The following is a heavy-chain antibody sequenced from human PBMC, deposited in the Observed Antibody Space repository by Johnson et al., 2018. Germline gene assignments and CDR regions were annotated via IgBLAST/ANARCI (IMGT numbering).Heavy chain of an antibody. CDR2: INPSGGST. CDR1: GYTFTSYY. Sequence: VQLVESGAEVKKPGASVKVSRKASGYTFTSYYMHWVRQAPGQGLEWMGIINPSGGSTSYAQKFQGRVTMTRDTSTSTAYMELSRLRSEDTALYYCAKGLWFGELLFYAFDIWGQGTMVTVSS. D-gene: IGHD3-10*01. J-gene: IGHJ3*02. CDR3: AKGLWFGELLFYAFDI. V-gene: IGHV1-46*01.